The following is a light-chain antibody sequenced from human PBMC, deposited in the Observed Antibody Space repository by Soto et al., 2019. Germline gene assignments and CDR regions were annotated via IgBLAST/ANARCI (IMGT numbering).Light chain of an antibody. J-gene: IGKJ1*01. Sequence: EIVLTQSPGTLSLSPGERATLSCRTSQSVNSNCLAWYQQKPGQAPRLLIYGASNRAAVIPDRFIGSGSGTDFTLTISRLEPEDFAVYYCQQYGTSPQSFGQGTRVEIK. V-gene: IGKV3-20*01. CDR3: QQYGTSPQS. CDR1: QSVNSNC. CDR2: GAS.